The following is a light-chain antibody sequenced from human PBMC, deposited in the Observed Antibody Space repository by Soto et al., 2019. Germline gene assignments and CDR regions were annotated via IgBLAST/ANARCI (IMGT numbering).Light chain of an antibody. CDR3: QQYNNWHFT. CDR2: VAS. Sequence: EIVMTQPLATLSVSPGERATPSCRAIQSVGNNLAWYQQKPGQAPRRLIYVASTRATGIPARFSGSGSGTEFTLPISSLQSEDFAVYYCQQYNNWHFTFGPGTKVAIK. J-gene: IGKJ3*01. CDR1: QSVGNN. V-gene: IGKV3-15*01.